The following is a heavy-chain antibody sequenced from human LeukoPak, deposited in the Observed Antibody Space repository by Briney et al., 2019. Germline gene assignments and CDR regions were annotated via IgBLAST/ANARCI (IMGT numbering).Heavy chain of an antibody. D-gene: IGHD2-8*02. CDR2: THYSGST. J-gene: IGHJ5*02. CDR3: ARGVWSVDL. V-gene: IGHV4-59*01. CDR1: GFSIYNYH. Sequence: SETLSLTSSVSGFSIYNYHWIWLRQPPGQGLEWIAYTHYSGSTDYNTSLKSRVTISLDTSTGQFSLKVNSVTAADTAMYYFARGVWSVDLWGQGTLVTVSS.